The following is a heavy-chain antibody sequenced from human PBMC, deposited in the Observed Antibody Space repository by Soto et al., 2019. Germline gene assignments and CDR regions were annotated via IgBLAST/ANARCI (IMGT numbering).Heavy chain of an antibody. CDR2: IYYSGST. J-gene: IGHJ4*02. CDR1: GGSISNYY. V-gene: IGHV4-59*08. Sequence: QVQLQESGPGLVKPSETLSLTCIVSGGSISNYYWSWIRQPPGKGLEWIGYIYYSGSTNYNPSLTSRVTISVDTSKNQCSLKRSSVTAAATAVYYCARHRYSYGVYYFYYWGQGTLVTVSS. CDR3: ARHRYSYGVYYFYY. D-gene: IGHD5-18*01.